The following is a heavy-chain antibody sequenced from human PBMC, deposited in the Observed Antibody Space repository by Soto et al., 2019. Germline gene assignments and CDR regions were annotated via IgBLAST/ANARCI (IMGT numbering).Heavy chain of an antibody. Sequence: GGSLRLSCAASGFTFRSYAMSWVRQAPGKGLEWVSAISGSGGSAYYADSVKGRFTISRDNSKNTLYLQMNSLRAENTAVYYCAKKRAEDQVHPSFDNWGEGTLVTLAS. CDR2: ISGSGGSA. D-gene: IGHD2-2*01. CDR3: AKKRAEDQVHPSFDN. J-gene: IGHJ4*02. CDR1: GFTFRSYA. V-gene: IGHV3-23*01.